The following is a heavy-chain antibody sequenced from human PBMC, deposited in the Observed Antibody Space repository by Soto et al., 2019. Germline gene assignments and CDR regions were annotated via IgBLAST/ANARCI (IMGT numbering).Heavy chain of an antibody. CDR2: IKEDGSEK. J-gene: IGHJ4*02. CDR1: GFSVNSYW. D-gene: IGHD3-9*01. V-gene: IGHV3-7*01. Sequence: GGSLRLSCAASGFSVNSYWITWVRQAPGKGLEWVANIKEDGSEKYYVDSVKGRFTISRDNAKNSLILQMNSLRAEDTAVYYCARLRYFDWLLPGFDYWGQGTLVTVSS. CDR3: ARLRYFDWLLPGFDY.